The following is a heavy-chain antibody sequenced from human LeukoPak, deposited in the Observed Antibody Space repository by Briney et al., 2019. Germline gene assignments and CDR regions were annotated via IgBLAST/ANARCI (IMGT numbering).Heavy chain of an antibody. CDR1: GGSFSGYY. D-gene: IGHD3-22*01. CDR2: INHSGST. Sequence: SETLSLTCAVYGGSFSGYYWSWIRQPPGKGLEWIGEINHSGSTNYNPSPKSRVTISVDTSKNQFSLKLSSVTAADTAVYYCARDDYYDSSGYYHGMDVWGKGTTVTVSS. V-gene: IGHV4-34*01. J-gene: IGHJ6*04. CDR3: ARDDYYDSSGYYHGMDV.